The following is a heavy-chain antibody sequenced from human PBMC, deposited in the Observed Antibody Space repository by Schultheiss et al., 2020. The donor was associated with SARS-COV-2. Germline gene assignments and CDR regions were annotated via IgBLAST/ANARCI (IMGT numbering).Heavy chain of an antibody. CDR3: ARDPSYSSSWYERGSLDY. J-gene: IGHJ4*02. V-gene: IGHV1-2*02. CDR2: IIPILGIA. CDR1: GYTFTGYY. D-gene: IGHD6-13*01. Sequence: ASVKVSCKASGYTFTGYYMHWVRQAPGQGLEWMGRIIPILGIANYAQKFQGRVTMTTDTSTSTAYMELRSLRSDDTAVYYCARDPSYSSSWYERGSLDYWGQGTLVTVSS.